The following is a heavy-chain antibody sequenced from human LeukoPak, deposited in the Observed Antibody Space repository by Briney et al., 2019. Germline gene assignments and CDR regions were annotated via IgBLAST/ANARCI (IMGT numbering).Heavy chain of an antibody. J-gene: IGHJ4*02. Sequence: KPSETLSLTCAVYGGSFSGYYWSWIRQPPGEGLEWIGEINHSGSTNYNPSLKSRVTISVDTSKNQFSLKLSSVTAADTAVYYCASNYYDSSGFDYWGQGTLVTVSS. V-gene: IGHV4-34*01. CDR3: ASNYYDSSGFDY. CDR1: GGSFSGYY. CDR2: INHSGST. D-gene: IGHD3-22*01.